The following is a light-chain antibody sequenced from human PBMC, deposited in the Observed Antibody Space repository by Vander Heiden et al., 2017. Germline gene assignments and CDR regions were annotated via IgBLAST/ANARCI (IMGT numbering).Light chain of an antibody. V-gene: IGKV2-28*01. J-gene: IGKJ1*01. CDR2: LGS. CDR3: MQALQTPRT. CDR1: QSLLHSNGYNY. Sequence: DMVMTQSPLSLPFTPGEPASISCRSSQSLLHSNGYNYLDWYLQKPGQSPQLLIYLGSNRASGVPDRFSGSGSGTDFTLKISRVEAEDVGVYYCMQALQTPRTFGQGTKVEIK.